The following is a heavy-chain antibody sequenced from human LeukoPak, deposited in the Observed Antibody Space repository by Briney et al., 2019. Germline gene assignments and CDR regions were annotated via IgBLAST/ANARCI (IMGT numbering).Heavy chain of an antibody. CDR3: ARERGGYLDY. D-gene: IGHD3-16*01. Sequence: PSQTLSLTCTVSGDSISSGDYYWSWIRQPAGRGLEWIGRICTSGSTNYNPSVKSRVTISVDTSKNQFALKLSSVPAADTAVYYCARERGGYLDYWGQGTLVTVSS. CDR1: GDSISSGDYY. V-gene: IGHV4-61*02. CDR2: ICTSGST. J-gene: IGHJ4*02.